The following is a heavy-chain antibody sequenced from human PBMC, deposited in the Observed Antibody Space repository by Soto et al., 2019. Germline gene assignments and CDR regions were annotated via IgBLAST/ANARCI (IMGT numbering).Heavy chain of an antibody. Sequence: GGSLRLSCAASGFTFSSYSMNWVRQAPGKGLEWVSSISSSSSYIYYADSVKGRFTISRDNAKNSLYLQMNSLRAEDTAVYYCARDQYQLLGYYSYGMDVWGQGTKVTV. CDR2: ISSSSSYI. CDR1: GFTFSSYS. V-gene: IGHV3-21*01. CDR3: ARDQYQLLGYYSYGMDV. D-gene: IGHD2-2*01. J-gene: IGHJ6*02.